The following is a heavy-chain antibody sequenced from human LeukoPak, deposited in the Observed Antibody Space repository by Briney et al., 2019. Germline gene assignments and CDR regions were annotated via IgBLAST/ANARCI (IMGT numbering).Heavy chain of an antibody. CDR2: ISSGSSYI. CDR1: GFTFSSYS. CDR3: ARVYCSGGSCYGHLDY. D-gene: IGHD2-15*01. J-gene: IGHJ4*02. Sequence: GGSLRLSCAASGFTFSSYSMNWVRQAPGKGLEWVSSISSGSSYIYYADSVKGRFTISRDNAKNSLNLQMNSLRAEDTAVYYCARVYCSGGSCYGHLDYWGQGTLVTVSS. V-gene: IGHV3-21*01.